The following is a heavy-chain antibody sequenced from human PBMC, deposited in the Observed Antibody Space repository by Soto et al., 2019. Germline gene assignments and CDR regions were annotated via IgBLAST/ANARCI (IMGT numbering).Heavy chain of an antibody. CDR2: IYYSGST. CDR3: ARRSSSAQGDYYGMDV. CDR1: GGSISSSSYY. D-gene: IGHD6-13*01. V-gene: IGHV4-39*01. Sequence: PSETLSLTCTVSGGSISSSSYYWGWIRQPPGKGLEWIGSIYYSGSTYYNPSLKSRVTISVDTSKNQFSLKLSSVTAADTAVHYCARRSSSAQGDYYGMDVWGQGTTVTV. J-gene: IGHJ6*02.